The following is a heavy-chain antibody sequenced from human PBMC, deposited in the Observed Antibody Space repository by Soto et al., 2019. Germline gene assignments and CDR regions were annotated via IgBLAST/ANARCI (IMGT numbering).Heavy chain of an antibody. V-gene: IGHV4-34*01. CDR1: GGSFSGYY. CDR2: INHSGST. Sequence: TETLSLTCAVYGGSFSGYYWSWIRQPPGKGLEWIGEINHSGSTNYNPSLRSRVTISVDTSKNQFSLKLSYVTAEDTAVYYCQRRDRGYDWFHPCGQGPLVSVSS. D-gene: IGHD5-12*01. CDR3: QRRDRGYDWFHP. J-gene: IGHJ5*02.